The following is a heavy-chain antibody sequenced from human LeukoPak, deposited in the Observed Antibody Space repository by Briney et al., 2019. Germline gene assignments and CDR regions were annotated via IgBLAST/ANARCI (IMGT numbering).Heavy chain of an antibody. D-gene: IGHD2-15*01. V-gene: IGHV4-34*01. J-gene: IGHJ3*02. CDR1: GGSFSGYY. Sequence: SETLSLTCAVYGGSFSGYYWSWIRQPPGKGLEWIGEINHSGSTNYNPSLKSQVTISVDTSKNQFSLKLSSVTAADTAVYYCARRSVVVVAATRKAFDIWGQGTMVTVSS. CDR3: ARRSVVVVAATRKAFDI. CDR2: INHSGST.